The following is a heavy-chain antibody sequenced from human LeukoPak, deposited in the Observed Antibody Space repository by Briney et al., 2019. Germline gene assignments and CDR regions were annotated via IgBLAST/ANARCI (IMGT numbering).Heavy chain of an antibody. CDR1: GYTFSSYG. J-gene: IGHJ4*02. CDR3: ARGRGRGTTYYSFAY. V-gene: IGHV1-18*01. D-gene: IGHD3/OR15-3a*01. Sequence: ASVKVSCKGSGYTFSSYGLSWVRQAPGQGLEWMGWINAYNGHANYAQKFQGRVTMTTDTSTSTAYTELRSLTPDDTAVYYCARGRGRGTTYYSFAYWGQGTLVTVSS. CDR2: INAYNGHA.